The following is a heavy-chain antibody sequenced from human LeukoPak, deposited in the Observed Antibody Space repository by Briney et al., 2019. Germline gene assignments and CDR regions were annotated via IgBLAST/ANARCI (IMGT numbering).Heavy chain of an antibody. Sequence: GGSLRLSCAASGFTFSSYWMSWVRQAPGKGLEWVANIKQDGSEKYYVDSVKGRFTISRDNSKNTLYLQMNSLRAEDTAVYYCAREGYYYGMDVWGQGTTVTVSS. CDR1: GFTFSSYW. V-gene: IGHV3-7*01. CDR3: AREGYYYGMDV. J-gene: IGHJ6*02. CDR2: IKQDGSEK.